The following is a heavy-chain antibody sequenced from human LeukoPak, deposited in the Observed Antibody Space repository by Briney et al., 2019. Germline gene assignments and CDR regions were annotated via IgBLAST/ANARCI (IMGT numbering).Heavy chain of an antibody. V-gene: IGHV3-23*01. CDR2: VSGSGGST. J-gene: IGHJ4*02. CDR1: GFTFSSYA. CDR3: AKASTLGSTSIWYLDY. Sequence: GGSLRLSCAASGFTFSSYAMNWVRQAPGKGLEWVSAVSGSGGSTYYADSVKGRFTISRDNSKDTLYLQMNSLKADDTALYYCAKASTLGSTSIWYLDYWGQGTLVTVSS. D-gene: IGHD6-13*01.